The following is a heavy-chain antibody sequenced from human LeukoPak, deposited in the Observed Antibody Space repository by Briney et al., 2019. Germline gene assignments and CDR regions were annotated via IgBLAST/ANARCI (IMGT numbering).Heavy chain of an antibody. CDR3: AKALAVAGTEEFDY. V-gene: IGHV3-30*18. CDR1: GFTFSSYG. Sequence: GGSLRLSCAASGFTFSSYGMHWVRQAPGKGLEWVAVISYDGSNKYYADSVKGRFTISRDNSKNTLYLQMNSLRAEDTAVYYCAKALAVAGTEEFDYWGQGTLVTVSS. D-gene: IGHD6-19*01. CDR2: ISYDGSNK. J-gene: IGHJ4*02.